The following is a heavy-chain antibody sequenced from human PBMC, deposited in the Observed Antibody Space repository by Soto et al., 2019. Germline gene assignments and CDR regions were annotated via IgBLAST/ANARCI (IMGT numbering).Heavy chain of an antibody. CDR1: GFTFSSYG. D-gene: IGHD6-19*01. V-gene: IGHV3-30*18. Sequence: QVQLVESGGGGVQPGRSLRLSCAASGFTFSSYGMHWVRQAPGKGPEWVAVISYDGRNKYYADSVKGRFTISRDNSKNTLYLQMSSLRPEDTAVYYCVKDGSSGWPYYYGMDVWGQGTTVTVSS. CDR3: VKDGSSGWPYYYGMDV. J-gene: IGHJ6*02. CDR2: ISYDGRNK.